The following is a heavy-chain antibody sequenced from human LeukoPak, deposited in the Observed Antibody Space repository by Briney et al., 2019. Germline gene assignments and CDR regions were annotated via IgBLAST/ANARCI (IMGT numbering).Heavy chain of an antibody. CDR1: GFTFSSYS. J-gene: IGHJ4*02. CDR2: INSIGNNI. D-gene: IGHD4-17*01. Sequence: GGSLRLSCAASGFTFSSYSMNWVRQAPGKGLEFISYINSIGNNIYYADSVKGRFTVSRDNAKNSLYLQMNSLRAEDTAVYYCARVGARQVLEYWGQGTLVTVSS. V-gene: IGHV3-48*04. CDR3: ARVGARQVLEY.